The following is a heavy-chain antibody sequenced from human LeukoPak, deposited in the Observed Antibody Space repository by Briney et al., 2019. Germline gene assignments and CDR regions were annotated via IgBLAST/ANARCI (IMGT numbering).Heavy chain of an antibody. Sequence: QSGRSLRLSCAASGFTFSSYSMHWVRQAPGKGLEWVAVISYDGGNKYYADSVKGRFTISRDNSKNTLYLQMNSLRADDTAVYYCARAYSSSWYSGGPDEYYYYYGMDVWGQGTTVTVSS. J-gene: IGHJ6*02. CDR2: ISYDGGNK. V-gene: IGHV3-30-3*01. D-gene: IGHD6-13*01. CDR3: ARAYSSSWYSGGPDEYYYYYGMDV. CDR1: GFTFSSYS.